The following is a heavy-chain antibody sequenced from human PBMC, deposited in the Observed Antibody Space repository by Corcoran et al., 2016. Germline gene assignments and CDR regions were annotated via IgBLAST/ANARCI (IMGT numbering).Heavy chain of an antibody. CDR2: IHSGGTT. CDR3: ARHRPGPFDI. Sequence: QVQLQESGPGLVKPSETLSLTCTVSGGSINNYYWSWIRQPPGKGLEWIVYIHSGGTTKYNPSLNSRVTISVDTSKNQFFLELRSVTAADTAVYYCARHRPGPFDIWGQGTVVTVSS. J-gene: IGHJ3*02. V-gene: IGHV4-59*01. CDR1: GGSINNYY.